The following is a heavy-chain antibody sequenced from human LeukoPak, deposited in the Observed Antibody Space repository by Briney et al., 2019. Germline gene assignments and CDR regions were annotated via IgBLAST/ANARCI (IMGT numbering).Heavy chain of an antibody. J-gene: IGHJ6*03. D-gene: IGHD5-12*01. CDR1: GGSISSGSYY. CDR3: PRVVYSGYDFRGAMDV. Sequence: SETLSLTCTVSGGSISSGSYYWSWIRQPAGKGLEWIGYIYYTGSTNHNPSLKSRVTISVDTSKNQFSLKLSSVTAADTAVYYCPRVVYSGYDFRGAMDVWGKGTTVTVSS. CDR2: IYYTGST. V-gene: IGHV4-61*10.